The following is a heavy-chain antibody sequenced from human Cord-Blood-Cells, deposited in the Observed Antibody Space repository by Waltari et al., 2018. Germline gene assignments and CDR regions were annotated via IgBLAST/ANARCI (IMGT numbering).Heavy chain of an antibody. J-gene: IGHJ3*02. CDR1: GFTFSSYS. Sequence: EVQLVESGGGLVKPGGSLRLSCAASGFTFSSYSMNWVRQAPGKGMEWVSSISSSSSYIYYADSVKGRFTISRDNAKNSLYLQMNSLRAEDTAVYYCARTATNSDAFDIWGQGTMVTVSS. CDR2: ISSSSSYI. CDR3: ARTATNSDAFDI. D-gene: IGHD2-15*01. V-gene: IGHV3-21*01.